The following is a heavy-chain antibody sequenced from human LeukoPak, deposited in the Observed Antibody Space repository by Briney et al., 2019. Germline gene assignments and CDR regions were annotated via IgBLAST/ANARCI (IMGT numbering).Heavy chain of an antibody. CDR2: ISSSGSTI. V-gene: IGHV3-48*02. CDR1: VFTFSSYW. Sequence: GGSLSLSCEGSVFTFSSYWMNWVRQAPAKGLECGSYISSSGSTIYYADSVKGRFTISRDNAKNSLYLQMNSLRDEDTAVYYCAELGISMIGGVWGKGTTVTISS. D-gene: IGHD3-10*02. J-gene: IGHJ6*04. CDR3: AELGISMIGGV.